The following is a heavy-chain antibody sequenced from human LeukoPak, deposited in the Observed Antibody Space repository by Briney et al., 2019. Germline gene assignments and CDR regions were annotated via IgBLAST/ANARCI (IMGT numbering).Heavy chain of an antibody. J-gene: IGHJ5*02. CDR1: GFTFSSYS. V-gene: IGHV3-21*01. CDR3: ARDRVPLLRYFDWTAP. D-gene: IGHD3-9*01. Sequence: GGSLRLSCAASGFTFSSYSMNWVRQAPGKGLEWVSSISSSSSYIYYADSVKGRFTISRDNAMNSLYLQMNSLRAEDTAVYYCARDRVPLLRYFDWTAPWGQGTLVTVSS. CDR2: ISSSSSYI.